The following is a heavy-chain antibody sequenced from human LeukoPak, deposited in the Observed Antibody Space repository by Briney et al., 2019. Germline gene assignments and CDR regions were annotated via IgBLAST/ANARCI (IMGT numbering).Heavy chain of an antibody. Sequence: PGGSLRLSCAASGFTFDDYAMLWVRQAPGNGLEWVSSISSSSSYIYYADSVKGRFTISRDNAKNSPYLQMNSLRAEDTAVYYCAREIVVTARTDAFDIWGQGTMVTVSS. D-gene: IGHD3-22*01. J-gene: IGHJ3*02. CDR1: GFTFDDYA. V-gene: IGHV3-21*01. CDR2: ISSSSSYI. CDR3: AREIVVTARTDAFDI.